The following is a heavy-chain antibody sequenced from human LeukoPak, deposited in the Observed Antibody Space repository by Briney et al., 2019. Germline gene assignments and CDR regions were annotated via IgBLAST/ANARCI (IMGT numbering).Heavy chain of an antibody. CDR2: ISGSGGST. D-gene: IGHD3-3*01. CDR1: GFTFSSYA. J-gene: IGHJ4*02. Sequence: PGGSLRLSCAASGFTFSSYAMSWVRQAPGKGLEWVPAISGSGGSTYYADSVKGRFTISRDNSKNTLYLQMNSLRAEDTAVYYCAKGTIITIFDHYFDYWGQGTLVTVSS. CDR3: AKGTIITIFDHYFDY. V-gene: IGHV3-23*01.